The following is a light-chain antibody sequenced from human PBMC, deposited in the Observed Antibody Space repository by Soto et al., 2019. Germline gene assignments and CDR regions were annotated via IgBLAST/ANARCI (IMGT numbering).Light chain of an antibody. J-gene: IGKJ2*01. Sequence: EIVLTQSPGTLSLSPGERATLSCRASQSVSSSYLAWYQQKPGQAPRLLIYGASSRATGITDRFSGSGSGTDFTLTISRLEPEDFEVYYCQQYGSAPYPFGQGTKLEIK. CDR3: QQYGSAPYP. V-gene: IGKV3-20*01. CDR1: QSVSSSY. CDR2: GAS.